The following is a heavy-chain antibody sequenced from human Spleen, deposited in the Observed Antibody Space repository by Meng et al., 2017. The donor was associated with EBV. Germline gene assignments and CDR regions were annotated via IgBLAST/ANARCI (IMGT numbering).Heavy chain of an antibody. CDR2: ITWNGRST. Sequence: EVQLVDSGGGLVQPGGSLRLSCEASGFTLNNYAMSWVRQAPGKGLEWVALITWNGRSTYYTDAVKGRFTVSRDNSKNSLYLQMNSLAPEDTAFYYCAKELPIVGATHELDDWGQGTLVTVAS. V-gene: IGHV3-43*02. J-gene: IGHJ4*02. CDR1: GFTLNNYA. D-gene: IGHD1-26*01. CDR3: AKELPIVGATHELDD.